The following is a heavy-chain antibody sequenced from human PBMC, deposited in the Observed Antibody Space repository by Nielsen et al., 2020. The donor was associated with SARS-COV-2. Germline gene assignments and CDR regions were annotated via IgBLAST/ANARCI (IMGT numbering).Heavy chain of an antibody. CDR3: ASSGGGSHFDY. V-gene: IGHV1-69*13. CDR2: IVPIFGAT. CDR1: GGTFRNCA. J-gene: IGHJ4*02. D-gene: IGHD1-26*01. Sequence: SVKVSCKASGGTFRNCALSWVRQAPGQGLEWMGGIVPIFGATNYAQKFQGRVTITADESTSTAYMELSSLRSEDTAVYYCASSGGGSHFDYWGQGTLVTVSS.